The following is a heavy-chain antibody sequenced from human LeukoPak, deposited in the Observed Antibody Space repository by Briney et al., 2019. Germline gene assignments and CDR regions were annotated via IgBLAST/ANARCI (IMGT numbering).Heavy chain of an antibody. CDR2: IDSSGTTE. CDR3: ARDGTTNRYNWFDS. J-gene: IGHJ5*01. D-gene: IGHD2-8*01. Sequence: QSGGSLRLSCAASGFTFNSFQMNWVRQAPGKGLGWISYIDSSGTTEYYADSVKGRFTISRDNAKNSLYLQMNSLTGEDTAVYYCARDGTTNRYNWFDSWGQGTLVTVSS. CDR1: GFTFNSFQ. V-gene: IGHV3-48*03.